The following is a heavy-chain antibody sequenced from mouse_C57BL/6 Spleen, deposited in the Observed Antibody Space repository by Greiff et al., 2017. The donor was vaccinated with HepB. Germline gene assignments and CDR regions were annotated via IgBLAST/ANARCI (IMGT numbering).Heavy chain of an antibody. D-gene: IGHD2-1*01. Sequence: QVQLQQPGAELVRPGSSVKLSCKASGYTFTSYWMDWVKQRPGQGLEWIGNIYPSDSETHYNQKFKDKATLTVDKSSSTAYMQLSSLTSEDSAVYYCARGIYYGNGFDYWGQGTTLTVSS. V-gene: IGHV1-61*01. J-gene: IGHJ2*01. CDR2: IYPSDSET. CDR3: ARGIYYGNGFDY. CDR1: GYTFTSYW.